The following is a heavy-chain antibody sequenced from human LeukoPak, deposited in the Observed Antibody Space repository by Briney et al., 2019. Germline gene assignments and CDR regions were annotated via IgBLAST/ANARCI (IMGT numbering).Heavy chain of an antibody. CDR2: ISGSVDNT. J-gene: IGHJ4*02. CDR1: GFTFSSYT. CDR3: AASRTKRFYY. Sequence: GGSLRLPCAASGFTFSSYTVNWVRQAPGKGLEWVSTISGSVDNTYYADSVKGRFTISRDNSKNTLYLQMNSLRVEDTAVYYCAASRTKRFYYWGQGTLVTVSS. V-gene: IGHV3-23*01.